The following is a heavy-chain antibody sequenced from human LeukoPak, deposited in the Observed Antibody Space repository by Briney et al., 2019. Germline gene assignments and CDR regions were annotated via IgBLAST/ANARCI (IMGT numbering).Heavy chain of an antibody. Sequence: PSVKVSCPSSGYTITSYAFRCVRPATEQGTESLGWTTAYNGKTNYAQRLQGRVMMTTAPSTSTAYLELRNLRSDDTAVYYCATGLDSSSWYGYDAFDIWGQGPMVTVSS. V-gene: IGHV1-18*04. CDR3: ATGLDSSSWYGYDAFDI. J-gene: IGHJ3*02. CDR2: TTAYNGKT. D-gene: IGHD6-13*01. CDR1: GYTITSYA.